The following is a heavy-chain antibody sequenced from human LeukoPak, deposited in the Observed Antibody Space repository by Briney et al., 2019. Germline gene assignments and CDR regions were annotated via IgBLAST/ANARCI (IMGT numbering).Heavy chain of an antibody. CDR1: GYTFTGYY. CDR3: ARVAFYCSSTSCYAYYGMDV. Sequence: ASVKVSCKASGYTFTGYYMHWVRQAPGQGLEWMGWINPNSGGTNYAQKFQGRVTMTRDTSISTAYMGLSRLRSDDTAVYYCARVAFYCSSTSCYAYYGMDVWGQGTTVTVSS. J-gene: IGHJ6*02. CDR2: INPNSGGT. V-gene: IGHV1-2*02. D-gene: IGHD2-2*01.